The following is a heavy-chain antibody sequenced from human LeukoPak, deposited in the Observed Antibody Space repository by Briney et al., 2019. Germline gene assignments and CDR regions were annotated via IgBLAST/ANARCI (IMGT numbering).Heavy chain of an antibody. J-gene: IGHJ4*02. D-gene: IGHD5-18*01. V-gene: IGHV3-53*01. CDR1: GFTVSSHD. Sequence: GGSLRLSCAASGFTVSSHDMSWVRQAPGKGLEWVSVIYMGGNTFYADSVKGRFTISRHTSKNKLYLQMNSLRAEDTAVYYCARGDRGYSYGYFDYWGQGTLVTVSS. CDR2: IYMGGNT. CDR3: ARGDRGYSYGYFDY.